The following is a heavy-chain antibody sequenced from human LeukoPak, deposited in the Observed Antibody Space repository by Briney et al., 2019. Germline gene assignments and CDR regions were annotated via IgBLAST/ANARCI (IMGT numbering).Heavy chain of an antibody. J-gene: IGHJ3*02. D-gene: IGHD6-13*01. CDR3: AKSIAAAGTNDAFDI. Sequence: GESLKISCKGSGYSFTSYWIGWVRQMPGKGLEWMGIIYPDDSDTRYSPSFQGQVTISADKSISTAYLQWSSLKASDTAMYYCAKSIAAAGTNDAFDIWGQGTMVTVSS. V-gene: IGHV5-51*01. CDR1: GYSFTSYW. CDR2: IYPDDSDT.